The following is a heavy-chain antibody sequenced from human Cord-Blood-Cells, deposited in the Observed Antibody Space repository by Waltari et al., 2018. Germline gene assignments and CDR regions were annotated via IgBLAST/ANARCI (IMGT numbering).Heavy chain of an antibody. CDR1: AAPISSSSYS. Sequence: QLQLQESGPGLVKPPETLSLTCTVSAAPISSSSYSWGWIRQPPGKGLEWIGSIYYSGSTYYHPSLKSRVTISVDTSKNQFSLKLSSVTAADTAVYYCARQYSSGWYFDYWGQGTLVTVSS. J-gene: IGHJ4*02. V-gene: IGHV4-39*01. CDR2: IYYSGST. D-gene: IGHD6-19*01. CDR3: ARQYSSGWYFDY.